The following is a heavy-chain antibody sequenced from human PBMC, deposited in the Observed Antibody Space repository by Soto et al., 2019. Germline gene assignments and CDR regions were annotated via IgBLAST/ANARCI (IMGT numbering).Heavy chain of an antibody. CDR2: ISAYNGNT. D-gene: IGHD5-18*01. CDR1: GYTFTSYG. Sequence: QVQLVQSGAEVKKPGASVKVSCKASGYTFTSYGISWVRQAPGQGPEWMGWISAYNGNTNYAQKLQGRVTMTTDTSTSTAYMELRSLRSDDTAVYYCARPGYSYNYYYYYGMDVWGQGTTVTVSS. V-gene: IGHV1-18*01. CDR3: ARPGYSYNYYYYYGMDV. J-gene: IGHJ6*02.